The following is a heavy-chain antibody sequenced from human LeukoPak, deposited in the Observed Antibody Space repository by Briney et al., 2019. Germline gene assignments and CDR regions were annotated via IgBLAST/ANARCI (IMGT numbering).Heavy chain of an antibody. CDR3: ARVEGYSSSWQEPNWFDP. CDR2: INPNSGGT. V-gene: IGHV1-2*02. Sequence: ASVKVSCKASGYTFTGYHMHWVRQAPGQGLEWMGWINPNSGGTNYAQKFQGRVTMTRDTSISTAYMELSRLRSDDTAVYYCARVEGYSSSWQEPNWFDPWGQGTLVTVSS. J-gene: IGHJ5*02. CDR1: GYTFTGYH. D-gene: IGHD6-13*01.